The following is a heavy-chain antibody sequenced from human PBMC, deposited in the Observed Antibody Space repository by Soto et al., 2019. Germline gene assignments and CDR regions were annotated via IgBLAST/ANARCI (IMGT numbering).Heavy chain of an antibody. CDR3: ARGRLYDLWSGLFD. V-gene: IGHV4-30-4*01. CDR1: GASVTSGDYY. CDR2: MHDSGTT. D-gene: IGHD3-3*01. Sequence: PSETLSLTCSVSGASVTSGDYYWNWIRQTPGTGLEWLGYMHDSGTTSYNPSLKSRVTISRDTSKNQFSLKLTSVSAADTAVYFCARGRLYDLWSGLFDWGQGIRVTVSS. J-gene: IGHJ4*02.